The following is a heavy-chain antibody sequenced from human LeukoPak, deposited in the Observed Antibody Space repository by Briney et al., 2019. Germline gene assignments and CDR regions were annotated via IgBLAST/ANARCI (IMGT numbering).Heavy chain of an antibody. CDR2: ISWNSGSI. CDR1: GFTFDDYA. J-gene: IGHJ3*02. CDR3: AKGVGAAILDAFDI. D-gene: IGHD2-2*01. Sequence: SLRLSCAASGFTFDDYAMHWVRQAPGKGLEWVSGISWNSGSIGYADSVKGRFTISRDNAKNSLYLQMNSLRAEDTALYYCAKGVGAAILDAFDIWGQGTMVTVSS. V-gene: IGHV3-9*01.